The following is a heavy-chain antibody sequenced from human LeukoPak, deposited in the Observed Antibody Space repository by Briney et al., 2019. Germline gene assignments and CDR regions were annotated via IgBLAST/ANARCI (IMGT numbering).Heavy chain of an antibody. CDR3: ARNTETAIPLPYYFDY. J-gene: IGHJ4*02. CDR1: GYTFTSYA. D-gene: IGHD2-21*02. Sequence: ASVTVSCKASGYTFTSYAMHWVRQAPGQRLECMGWINTGNGNTKYSQKFQGRVTITRDTSASTAYMGLSSLRSEDTVVYYCARNTETAIPLPYYFDYWGQGTLVTVSS. CDR2: INTGNGNT. V-gene: IGHV1-3*04.